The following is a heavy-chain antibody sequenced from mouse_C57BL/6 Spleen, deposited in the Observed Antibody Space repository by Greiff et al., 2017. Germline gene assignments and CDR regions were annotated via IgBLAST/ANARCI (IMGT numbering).Heavy chain of an antibody. J-gene: IGHJ2*01. V-gene: IGHV1-82*01. D-gene: IGHD4-1*01. CDR2: IYPGDGDT. Sequence: VQLQQSGPELVKPGASVKISCKASGYAFSSSWMNWVKQRPGKGLEWIGRIYPGDGDTNYNGKFKGKATLTADKSSSTAYMQLSSLTSEDSAVYFCARERAGTVIDYWGQGTTLTVSS. CDR1: GYAFSSSW. CDR3: ARERAGTVIDY.